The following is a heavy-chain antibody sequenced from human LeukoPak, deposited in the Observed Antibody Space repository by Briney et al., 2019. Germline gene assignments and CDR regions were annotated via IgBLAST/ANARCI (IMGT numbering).Heavy chain of an antibody. CDR2: INPNSGGT. CDR3: ATYSGYDLDYYYYYMDV. J-gene: IGHJ6*03. CDR1: GYTFTCYY. Sequence: GASVKVSCQASGYTFTCYYMHWVRQAPGQGLEWMGWINPNSGGTNYAQKFQGRVTMTRDTCISTAYMELSRLRSDDTAVYYCATYSGYDLDYYYYYMDVWGKGTTVTVSS. V-gene: IGHV1-2*02. D-gene: IGHD5-12*01.